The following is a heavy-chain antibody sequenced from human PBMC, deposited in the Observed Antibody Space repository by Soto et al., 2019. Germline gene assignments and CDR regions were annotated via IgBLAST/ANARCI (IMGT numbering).Heavy chain of an antibody. CDR3: TTFNGVVLATTNS. CDR1: GFTFSSAW. D-gene: IGHD1-26*01. CDR2: IRTKTEGATT. V-gene: IGHV3-15*01. Sequence: EVQLVESGGGLVKPGGSLRLSCAASGFTFSSAWMSWVRQAPGKGLEWVGRIRTKTEGATTEYAAPVKGRFTISIDDSSNTLSLQMSSLKNEDTAVYYCTTFNGVVLATTNSWGQGTLVTVSS. J-gene: IGHJ5*02.